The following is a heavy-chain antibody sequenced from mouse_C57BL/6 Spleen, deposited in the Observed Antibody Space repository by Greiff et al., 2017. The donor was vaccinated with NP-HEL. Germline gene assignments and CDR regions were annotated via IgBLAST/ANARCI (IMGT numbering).Heavy chain of an antibody. V-gene: IGHV1-53*01. D-gene: IGHD2-2*01. CDR1: GYTFTSYW. Sequence: VQLQQPGTELVKPGASVKLSCKASGYTFTSYWMHWVKQRPGQGLEWIGNINPSNGGTNYNEKFKSKATLTVDKSSSTAYMQLSSLTSEDSAVYYRAKAVRLYGYDLHYARDYWGQGTSVTVSS. CDR3: AKAVRLYGYDLHYARDY. CDR2: INPSNGGT. J-gene: IGHJ4*01.